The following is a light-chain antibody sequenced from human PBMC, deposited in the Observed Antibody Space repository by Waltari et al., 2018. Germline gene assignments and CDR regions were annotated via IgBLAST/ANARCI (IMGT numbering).Light chain of an antibody. CDR3: QNHERLPAT. V-gene: IGKV3-20*01. CDR1: QSVSKY. J-gene: IGKJ1*01. Sequence: EVVLTQSPGTLSLSPGERATLSCRASQSVSKYLAWYQQRPGQAPMLLIYAASTRATGVPDRFSGSGFGTDFSLTISRLEPEDFAVYYCQNHERLPATFGQGTKVEIK. CDR2: AAS.